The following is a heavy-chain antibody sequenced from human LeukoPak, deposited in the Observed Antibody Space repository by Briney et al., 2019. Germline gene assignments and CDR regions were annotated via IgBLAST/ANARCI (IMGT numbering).Heavy chain of an antibody. D-gene: IGHD1-26*01. V-gene: IGHV4-59*01. CDR2: SYSGGNA. CDR1: GASTSAYY. CDR3: AHSKRGGGYYINAFAV. Sequence: SEPLSLTCTVSGASTSAYYWSWIRQPPGKGLEWIGYSYSGGNANYNPSLKSRVTISIDTSENQFSLRLTSVTAADTVVYFCAHSKRGGGYYINAFAVWGQRALVTMSS. J-gene: IGHJ3*01.